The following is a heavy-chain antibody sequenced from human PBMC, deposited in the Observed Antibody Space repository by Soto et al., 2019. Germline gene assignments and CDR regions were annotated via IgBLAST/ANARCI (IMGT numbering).Heavy chain of an antibody. CDR1: GFTFSSYW. D-gene: IGHD5-18*01. CDR2: IKQDGSEK. V-gene: IGHV3-7*01. Sequence: PGGSLRLSCAASGFTFSSYWMSWVRQAPGKGLEWVANIKQDGSEKYYVDSVKGRFTISRDNAKNSLYLQMNSLRAEDTAVYYCARDNVDTAMVPTEGLSHNYYYYYMEVWGKGTTVTVSS. CDR3: ARDNVDTAMVPTEGLSHNYYYYYMEV. J-gene: IGHJ6*03.